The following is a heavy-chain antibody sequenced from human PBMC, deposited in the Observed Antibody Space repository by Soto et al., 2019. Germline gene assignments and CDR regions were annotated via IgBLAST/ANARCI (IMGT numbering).Heavy chain of an antibody. D-gene: IGHD2-2*01. V-gene: IGHV3-49*04. CDR3: TRVVGTYYYYYGMDV. CDR1: GFTFGDYA. Sequence: LRLSCTASGFTFGDYAMSWVRQAPGKGLEWVGFIRSKAYGGTTEYAASVKGRFTISRDDSKSIAYLQMNSLKTEDTAVYYCTRVVGTYYYYYGMDVWGQGTTVTVSS. CDR2: IRSKAYGGTT. J-gene: IGHJ6*02.